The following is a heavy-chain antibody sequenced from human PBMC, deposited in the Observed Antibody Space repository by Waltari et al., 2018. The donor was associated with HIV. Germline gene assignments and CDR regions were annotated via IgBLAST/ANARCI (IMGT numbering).Heavy chain of an antibody. CDR1: GITFSVNG. Sequence: QVRLVESGGGVVQPGKSLRLSCVVSGITFSVNGMQGVRQAPGKGLEWVAVIWNDGKNKNYADSGKGRFTISRDNSKNTLYLQMRSLRVDDTAVYYCAREDHSRGGFDYWGQGTLVSVSS. J-gene: IGHJ4*02. CDR2: IWNDGKNK. CDR3: AREDHSRGGFDY. D-gene: IGHD4-4*01. V-gene: IGHV3-33*01.